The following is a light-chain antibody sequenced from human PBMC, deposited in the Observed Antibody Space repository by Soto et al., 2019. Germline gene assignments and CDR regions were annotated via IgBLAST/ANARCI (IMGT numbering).Light chain of an antibody. CDR1: QSVRSN. CDR3: QQRDNWSWT. Sequence: ETVLTQSPATLSLSPGARATLSCRASQSVRSNLAWYQHKPGQAPRLLIYDASNRATGIPGRFSGSGSGTDFTLTISNLEPEDFAVYYCQQRDNWSWTFGQGAKVEIK. J-gene: IGKJ1*01. V-gene: IGKV3-11*01. CDR2: DAS.